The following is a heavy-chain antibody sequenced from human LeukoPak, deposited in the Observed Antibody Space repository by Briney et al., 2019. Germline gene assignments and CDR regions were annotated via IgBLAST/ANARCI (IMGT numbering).Heavy chain of an antibody. Sequence: GASVKVSCKASGGTFSSYAISWVRQAPGQGLEWMGRIIPILGIANYAQKFQGRVTITADKSTGTAYMELSSLRSEDTAVYYCASGSGSGSVCDYWGQGTLVTVSS. V-gene: IGHV1-69*04. D-gene: IGHD1-26*01. J-gene: IGHJ4*02. CDR2: IIPILGIA. CDR1: GGTFSSYA. CDR3: ASGSGSGSVCDY.